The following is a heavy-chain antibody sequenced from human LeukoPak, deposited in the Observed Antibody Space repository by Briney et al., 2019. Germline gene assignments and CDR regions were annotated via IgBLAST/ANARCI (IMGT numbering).Heavy chain of an antibody. Sequence: GGSLRLSCAASGFTFSSYAMSWVRQAPGKGLGWVSAISGSGGSTYYADSVKGRFTISRDNSKNTLYLQMNSLRAEDTAVYYCAKDSGGGYYYDSSGYCDYWGQGTLVTVSS. J-gene: IGHJ4*02. D-gene: IGHD3-22*01. V-gene: IGHV3-23*01. CDR3: AKDSGGGYYYDSSGYCDY. CDR1: GFTFSSYA. CDR2: ISGSGGST.